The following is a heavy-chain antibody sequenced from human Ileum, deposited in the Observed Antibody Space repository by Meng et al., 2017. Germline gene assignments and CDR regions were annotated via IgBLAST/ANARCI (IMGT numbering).Heavy chain of an antibody. CDR3: ARRIRGGSYLG. CDR2: IHYSGST. CDR1: GASFTDYY. Sequence: QLRLLRWAAGMLKPSEPLSLTCNVYGASFTDYYWNWIRQPPGKGLEWIGEIHYSGSTNYNPSLESRVTSSEDTSQKQFSLRLSSVTAADTAVYYCARRIRGGSYLGWGQGTLVTVSS. J-gene: IGHJ4*02. D-gene: IGHD1-26*01. V-gene: IGHV4-34*01.